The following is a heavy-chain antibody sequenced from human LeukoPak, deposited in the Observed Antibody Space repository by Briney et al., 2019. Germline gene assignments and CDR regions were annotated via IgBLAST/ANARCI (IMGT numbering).Heavy chain of an antibody. CDR1: GGSISSYY. D-gene: IGHD4-17*01. J-gene: IGHJ4*02. CDR3: ARDRYGDPFDY. Sequence: SETLSLTCTVSGGSISSYYWSWIRQPPGKGLEGIGYIYYSGSTNYNPSLKSRVTISVDTSKNQFSLKLSSVTAADTAVYYCARDRYGDPFDYWGQGTLVTVSS. V-gene: IGHV4-59*01. CDR2: IYYSGST.